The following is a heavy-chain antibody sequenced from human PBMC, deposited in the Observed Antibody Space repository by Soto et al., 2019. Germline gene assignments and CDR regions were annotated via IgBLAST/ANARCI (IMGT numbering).Heavy chain of an antibody. CDR3: ARGLYILTGYRGFDP. CDR2: IYHSGST. D-gene: IGHD3-9*01. V-gene: IGHV4-4*02. CDR1: GGSISSSNW. Sequence: SETLSLTCAVSGGSISSSNWWSWVRQPPGKGLEWIGEIYHSGSTNYNPSLKGRVTISVDKSKNQFSLKLSSVTAADTAVYYCARGLYILTGYRGFDPWGQGTLVTVSS. J-gene: IGHJ5*02.